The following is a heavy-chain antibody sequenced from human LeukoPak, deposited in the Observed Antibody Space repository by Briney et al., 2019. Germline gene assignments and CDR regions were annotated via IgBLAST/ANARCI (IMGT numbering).Heavy chain of an antibody. J-gene: IGHJ3*02. V-gene: IGHV4-59*01. D-gene: IGHD2-21*01. CDR3: ARDQDDWDAFDI. Sequence: PSETLSLTCTVSGDSISNYYWSWIRQPPGKGLEWIAYIDYRGSTTYNPSLRSRITISVDTSKNQFSLKLSSVTAADTAVYYCARDQDDWDAFDIWGQGTMVTVSS. CDR2: IDYRGST. CDR1: GDSISNYY.